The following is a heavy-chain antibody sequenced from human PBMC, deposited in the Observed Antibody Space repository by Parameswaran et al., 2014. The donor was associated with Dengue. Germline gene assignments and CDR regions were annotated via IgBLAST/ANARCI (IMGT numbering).Heavy chain of an antibody. CDR3: ARGYCSGGSCTLAAY. D-gene: IGHD2-15*01. J-gene: IGHJ4*02. Sequence: PGKGLEWIGYIYYSGSTNYNPSLKSRVTISVDTSKNQFSLKLSSVTAADTAVYYCARGYCSGGSCTLAAYWGQGTLVTVSS. CDR2: IYYSGST. V-gene: IGHV4-59*13.